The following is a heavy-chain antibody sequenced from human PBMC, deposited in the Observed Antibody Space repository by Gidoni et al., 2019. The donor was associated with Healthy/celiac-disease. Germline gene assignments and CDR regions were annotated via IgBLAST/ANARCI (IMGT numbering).Heavy chain of an antibody. J-gene: IGHJ6*03. V-gene: IGHV4-34*01. CDR2: INHSGST. Sequence: QVQLQQWGAGLLKPSETLSLTCAVYGGSFSGYYWSWIRQPPGKGLEWIGEINHSGSTNYNPSLKSRVTISVDTSKNQFSLKLSSVTAADTAVYYCARIGYCSGGSCHTPSYYYYYMDVWGKGTTVTVSS. CDR3: ARIGYCSGGSCHTPSYYYYYMDV. D-gene: IGHD2-15*01. CDR1: GGSFSGYY.